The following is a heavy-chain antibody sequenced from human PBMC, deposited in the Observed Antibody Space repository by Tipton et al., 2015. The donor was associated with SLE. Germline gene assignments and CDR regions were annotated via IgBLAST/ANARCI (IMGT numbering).Heavy chain of an antibody. CDR1: GYTFTTYG. J-gene: IGHJ6*03. V-gene: IGHV1-3*01. CDR3: ARDEYSNSFYFHYYMDV. CDR2: INAGNGNT. D-gene: IGHD6-6*01. Sequence: QLVQSGAEVKKPGASVKVSCKASGYTFTTYGLHWVRQDSGQRLEWMGWINAGNGNTKYAQKFQGRVTFTRDTSANTAYMELSSLSPEDTGVYYCARDEYSNSFYFHYYMDVWGRGTTVAVSS.